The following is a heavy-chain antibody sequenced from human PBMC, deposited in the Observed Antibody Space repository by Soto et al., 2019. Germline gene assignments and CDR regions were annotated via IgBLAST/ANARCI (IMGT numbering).Heavy chain of an antibody. J-gene: IGHJ4*02. CDR1: GGSISNYY. Sequence: PSETLSLTCNVSGGSISNYYWNLIRQPPGKRLEWIGYISDSGSTKYNPSLMSRVTISADMSKNQVSLKVKSVADADTAIYYCARARLVGLTNGDYSDYWGQGTLVTVFS. D-gene: IGHD3-16*01. CDR3: ARARLVGLTNGDYSDY. V-gene: IGHV4-59*01. CDR2: ISDSGST.